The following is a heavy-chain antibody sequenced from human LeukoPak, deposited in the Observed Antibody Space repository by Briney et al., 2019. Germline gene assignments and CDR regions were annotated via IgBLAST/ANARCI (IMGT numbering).Heavy chain of an antibody. CDR1: GFTFSGYS. V-gene: IGHV3-21*01. CDR3: ARALLSYCSGGSCYPSYFDY. D-gene: IGHD2-15*01. Sequence: RGSLRLSCAASGFTFSGYSMNWVRQAPGKRLEWVSSISSSSSYIYYADSVKGRFTISRDNAKNSLYLQMNSLRAEDTAVYCCARALLSYCSGGSCYPSYFDYWGQGTLVTVSS. CDR2: ISSSSSYI. J-gene: IGHJ4*02.